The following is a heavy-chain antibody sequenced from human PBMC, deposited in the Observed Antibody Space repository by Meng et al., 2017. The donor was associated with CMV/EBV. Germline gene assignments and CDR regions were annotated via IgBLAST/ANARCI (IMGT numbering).Heavy chain of an antibody. J-gene: IGHJ4*02. CDR1: GFTFDDYA. CDR2: ISWNSGSI. CDR3: AKDGAPTRAFDY. Sequence: SLKISCAASGFTFDDYAMHWVRQAPGKGLEWASGISWNSGSIGYADSVKGRFTISRDNAKNSLYLQMNSLRAEDTALYYCAKDGAPTRAFDYWGQGTLVTVSS. D-gene: IGHD4/OR15-4a*01. V-gene: IGHV3-9*01.